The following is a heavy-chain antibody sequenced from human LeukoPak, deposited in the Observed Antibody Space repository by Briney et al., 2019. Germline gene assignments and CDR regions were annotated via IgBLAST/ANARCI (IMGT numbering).Heavy chain of an antibody. CDR3: AKEEGYYYDSGGYYVEYFQH. CDR1: GFTFNNYA. J-gene: IGHJ1*01. CDR2: ISGSGGTT. Sequence: GGSLRLSCAASGFTFNNYAMSWVRQAPGKGLEWVSAISGSGGTTYYADSVKGRFTFSRDNSKNTLYLQMNSLRAEDTAVYYCAKEEGYYYDSGGYYVEYFQHWGQGTLVTVSS. V-gene: IGHV3-23*01. D-gene: IGHD3-22*01.